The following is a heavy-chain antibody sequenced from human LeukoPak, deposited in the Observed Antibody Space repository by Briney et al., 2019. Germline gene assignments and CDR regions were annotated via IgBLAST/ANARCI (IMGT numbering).Heavy chain of an antibody. J-gene: IGHJ4*02. CDR1: GITLSNYG. D-gene: IGHD3-22*01. CDR3: AKRGVVIRVILVGFHKEAYYFDS. Sequence: GGSLRLSCAVSGITLSNYGMSWVRQAPGKGLEWVSGMSDSGGRTNYAESVKGRFTISRDNPKNTLYLQMNSLRAEDTAVYFCAKRGVVIRVILVGFHKEAYYFDSWGQGALVTVSS. V-gene: IGHV3-23*01. CDR2: MSDSGGRT.